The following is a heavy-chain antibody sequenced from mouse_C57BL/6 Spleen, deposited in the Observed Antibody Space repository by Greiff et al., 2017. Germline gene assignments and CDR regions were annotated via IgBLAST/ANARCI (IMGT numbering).Heavy chain of an antibody. CDR2: INPNYGTT. D-gene: IGHD2-3*01. CDR1: GYSFTDYN. CDR3: ASVYDGFSDY. V-gene: IGHV1-39*01. J-gene: IGHJ2*01. Sequence: EVQRVASGPELVKPGASVTISCTASGYSFTDYNMNWVKQRNGTSLEWIGVINPNYGTTSNNQKFKGKATLTVDQSSSTAYMQLNSLTSADSAVYYCASVYDGFSDYWGQGTTLTVSS.